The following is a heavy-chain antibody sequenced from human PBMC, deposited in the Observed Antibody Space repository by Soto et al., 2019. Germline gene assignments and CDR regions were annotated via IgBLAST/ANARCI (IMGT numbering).Heavy chain of an antibody. Sequence: PSETLSLTCTVSGGSISSYYWSWIRQPPGKGLEWIGYIYYSGSTNYNPSLKSRVTISVDTSKNQFSLKLSSVTAADTAVYYCASLWFGEPVDYWGQGTLVTVSS. V-gene: IGHV4-59*08. CDR2: IYYSGST. D-gene: IGHD3-10*01. CDR1: GGSISSYY. J-gene: IGHJ4*02. CDR3: ASLWFGEPVDY.